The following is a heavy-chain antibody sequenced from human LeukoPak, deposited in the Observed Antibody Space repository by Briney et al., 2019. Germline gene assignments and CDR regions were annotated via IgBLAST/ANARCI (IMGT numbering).Heavy chain of an antibody. CDR2: ISYDGSNK. D-gene: IGHD3-22*01. J-gene: IGHJ4*02. CDR1: GFTFSSYA. CDR3: ARGGAKYHDSSRGLDY. Sequence: GRSLRLSCAASGFTFSSYAMHWVRQAPGKGLEWVAVISYDGSNKYYADSVKGRFTISRDNSKNTLYLQMNSLRAEDTAVYYCARGGAKYHDSSRGLDYWGQGTLVTVSS. V-gene: IGHV3-30*04.